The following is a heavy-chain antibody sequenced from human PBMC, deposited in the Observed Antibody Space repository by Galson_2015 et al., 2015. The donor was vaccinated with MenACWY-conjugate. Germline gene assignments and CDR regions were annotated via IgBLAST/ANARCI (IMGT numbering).Heavy chain of an antibody. J-gene: IGHJ6*02. CDR3: ARDPAARDYYYYYGMDV. CDR1: GFTFSSYS. D-gene: IGHD6-6*01. CDR2: ISSSSSTI. Sequence: SLRLSCAASGFTFSSYSMHWVRQAPGKGLEWVSYISSSSSTIYYADSVKGRFTISRDNAKNSLYLQMNSLRAEDTAVYYCARDPAARDYYYYYGMDVWGQGTTVTVSS. V-gene: IGHV3-48*04.